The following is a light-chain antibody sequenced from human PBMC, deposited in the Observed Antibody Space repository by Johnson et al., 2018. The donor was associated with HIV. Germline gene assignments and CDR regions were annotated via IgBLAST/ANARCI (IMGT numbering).Light chain of an antibody. CDR3: ATWDRSLTIVGV. Sequence: QSVLTQPPSVSAAPGQKVTISCSGSSSNIGNNYVSWYQQLPGTAPKLLIYENNKRPSGIPDRFSGSKSGTSATLGITGLQTGDEADYYCATWDRSLTIVGVCATG. CDR2: ENN. V-gene: IGLV1-51*02. J-gene: IGLJ1*01. CDR1: SSNIGNNY.